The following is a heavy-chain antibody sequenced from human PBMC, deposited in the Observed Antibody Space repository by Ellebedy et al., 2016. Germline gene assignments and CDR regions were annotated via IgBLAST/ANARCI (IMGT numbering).Heavy chain of an antibody. CDR1: GFSFSNYF. Sequence: GESLKISXATSGFSFSNYFMTWIRRAPGKGLEWVATISGAGYNTFFADSVKGRFTISRDNSKNTLYLQMNNLRVDDTALYYCRQGHYFDQWGQGALVTVSS. CDR2: ISGAGYNT. J-gene: IGHJ4*02. V-gene: IGHV3-23*01. CDR3: RQGHYFDQ.